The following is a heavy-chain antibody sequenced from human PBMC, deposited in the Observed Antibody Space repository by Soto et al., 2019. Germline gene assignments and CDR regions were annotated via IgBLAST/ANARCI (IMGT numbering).Heavy chain of an antibody. CDR3: AKAPRRYESSGYYYFAY. J-gene: IGHJ4*02. V-gene: IGHV1-24*01. CDR1: GYTLTGLS. Sequence: ASVNVSCKVSGYTLTGLSMHWVLQAPGEGLERMGGFDPEDGETIYAQKFQGRVTMTEDTSTDTAYMELSSLRSEDTAVYYCAKAPRRYESSGYYYFAYWGQRTLVTVSS. D-gene: IGHD3-22*01. CDR2: FDPEDGET.